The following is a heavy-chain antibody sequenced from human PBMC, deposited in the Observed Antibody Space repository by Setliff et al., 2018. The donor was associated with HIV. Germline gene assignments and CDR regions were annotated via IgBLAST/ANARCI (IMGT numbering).Heavy chain of an antibody. CDR1: GYTFTSYY. Sequence: ASVKVSCKASGYTFTSYYMHWVRQAPGQGLEWMGIINPSGGSKSYAQKFQGRVTMTRDTSTSTVYMELSSLRSEDTAVYYCARAPRDYGDPDDAFDIWGQGTMVTVSS. CDR2: INPSGGSK. D-gene: IGHD4-17*01. V-gene: IGHV1-46*01. CDR3: ARAPRDYGDPDDAFDI. J-gene: IGHJ3*02.